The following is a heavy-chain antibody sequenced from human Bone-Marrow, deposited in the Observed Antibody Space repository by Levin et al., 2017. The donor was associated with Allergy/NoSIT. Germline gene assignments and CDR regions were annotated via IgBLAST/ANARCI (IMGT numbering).Heavy chain of an antibody. J-gene: IGHJ4*02. D-gene: IGHD3-22*01. CDR3: ARDDIYDSSVNGDY. Sequence: GGSLRLSCAASGFTFSIYWMHWVRQAPGKGLVWVSRINGDGSETTYADSVKGRFTISRDNAKNTLYLQMNSLRAEDTAMYYCARDDIYDSSVNGDYWGQGTLVTVSS. CDR1: GFTFSIYW. V-gene: IGHV3-74*01. CDR2: INGDGSET.